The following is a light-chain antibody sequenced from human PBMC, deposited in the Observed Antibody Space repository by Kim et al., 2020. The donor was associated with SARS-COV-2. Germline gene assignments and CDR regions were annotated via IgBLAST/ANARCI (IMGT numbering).Light chain of an antibody. CDR1: PSVGSSY. CDR3: QQYNSSPWT. Sequence: PGQDTTRSGRARPSVGSSYLAWYQQTPGQAPRRLIYGVSSRATGIPDRFSGSGSETDFSLTISRLEPEDFAVYYCQQYNSSPWTFGQGTKVDIK. CDR2: GVS. V-gene: IGKV3-20*01. J-gene: IGKJ1*01.